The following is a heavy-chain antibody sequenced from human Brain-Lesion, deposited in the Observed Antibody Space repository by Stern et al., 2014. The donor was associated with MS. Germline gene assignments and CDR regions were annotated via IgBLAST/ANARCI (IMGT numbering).Heavy chain of an antibody. CDR3: ARDITGSSAYFAY. Sequence: EVQLVESGGDLVQPGRSLRLSCAAFGFTFDDYAMHWVRQAPGKGLEWVAGISWNRGTICYADSVKGRLTTSRDNAYSSLYLQMNSLRPEDTALYYCARDITGSSAYFAYWGQGTLVTVSS. D-gene: IGHD1-14*01. V-gene: IGHV3-9*01. CDR1: GFTFDDYA. CDR2: ISWNRGTI. J-gene: IGHJ4*02.